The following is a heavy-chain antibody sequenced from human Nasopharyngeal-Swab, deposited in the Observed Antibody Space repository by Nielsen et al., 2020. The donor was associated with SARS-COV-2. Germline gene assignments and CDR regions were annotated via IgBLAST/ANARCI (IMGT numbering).Heavy chain of an antibody. Sequence: GGSLRLSCAASGFTFSDYYMAWVRQAPGKGLEWLSYISTSGRTTDSADSVKGRFTISRDNAKNSLYLQMNNLRAEDTAVYYCARGYCSSGSCYAKHYGMDVWGQGTTVTVSS. J-gene: IGHJ6*02. CDR3: ARGYCSSGSCYAKHYGMDV. CDR2: ISTSGRTT. CDR1: GFTFSDYY. V-gene: IGHV3-11*04. D-gene: IGHD2-15*01.